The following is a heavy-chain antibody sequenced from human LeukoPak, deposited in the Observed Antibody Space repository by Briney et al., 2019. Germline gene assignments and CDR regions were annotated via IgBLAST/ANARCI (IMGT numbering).Heavy chain of an antibody. D-gene: IGHD5-24*01. V-gene: IGHV3-23*01. Sequence: PGGSLRLSCAASGFTVSSNYMSWVRQAPRKGLEWVSAISGSGGSTYYADSVKGRFTISRDNSKNTLYLQMNSLRAEDTAVYYCAKDIGDGYNVSWGQGTLVTVSS. J-gene: IGHJ4*02. CDR3: AKDIGDGYNVS. CDR1: GFTVSSNY. CDR2: ISGSGGST.